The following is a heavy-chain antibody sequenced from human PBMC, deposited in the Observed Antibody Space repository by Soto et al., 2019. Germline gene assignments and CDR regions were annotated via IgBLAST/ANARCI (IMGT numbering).Heavy chain of an antibody. CDR2: IWYDGSNK. V-gene: IGHV3-33*01. Sequence: HPGGSLRLSCAASGFTFSSYGMHWVRQAPGKGLEWVAVIWYDGSNKYYADSVKGRFTISRDNSKNTLYLQMNSLRAEDTAVYYCASGGAGRGARGYVDYWGQGTLVTVSS. CDR1: GFTFSSYG. CDR3: ASGGAGRGARGYVDY. D-gene: IGHD2-15*01. J-gene: IGHJ4*02.